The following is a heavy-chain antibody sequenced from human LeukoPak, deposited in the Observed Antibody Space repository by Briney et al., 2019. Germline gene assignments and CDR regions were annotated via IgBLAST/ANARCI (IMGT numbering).Heavy chain of an antibody. D-gene: IGHD3-22*01. CDR1: GFTFSSYS. V-gene: IGHV3-48*02. J-gene: IGHJ6*02. CDR2: ISSSSSTI. Sequence: GGSLRLSCAASGFTFSSYSMNWVRQAPGKGLEWVSYISSSSSTIYYADSVKGRFTISGDNAKNSLYLQMNSLRDEDTAVYYCARDGYYYDSSGPRNPYYYYGMDVWGQGTTVTVSS. CDR3: ARDGYYYDSSGPRNPYYYYGMDV.